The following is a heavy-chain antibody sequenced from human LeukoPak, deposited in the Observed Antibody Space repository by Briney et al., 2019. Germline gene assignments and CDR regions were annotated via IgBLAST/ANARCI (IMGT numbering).Heavy chain of an antibody. V-gene: IGHV4-39*01. Sequence: SETLSLTCTVSGGSISSSSYYWGWIRQPPGKGLEWIGSIYYSGDTYYNPSLRGRRVTLSEETPKNQFSLRLSSVTAADTAVYYCARHQWHYYYYMGVWGKGTTVTVSS. D-gene: IGHD6-19*01. CDR2: IYYSGDT. J-gene: IGHJ6*03. CDR1: GGSISSSSYY. CDR3: ARHQWHYYYYMGV.